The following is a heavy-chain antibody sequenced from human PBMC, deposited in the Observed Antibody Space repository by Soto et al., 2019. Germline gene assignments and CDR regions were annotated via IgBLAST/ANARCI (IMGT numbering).Heavy chain of an antibody. CDR1: GFTFSSYA. V-gene: IGHV3-23*01. J-gene: IGHJ5*02. Sequence: VQLLESGGGLVQPGGSLRLSCAASGFTFSSYAMSWVRQAPGKGLEWVSAIRGSGGSTYYADSVKGRFTISRDNSKNTLYLQMSSLGAEDTAVYYCAKDSNYDILTGYPEPPWFDPWGQGTLVTVSS. CDR2: IRGSGGST. D-gene: IGHD3-9*01. CDR3: AKDSNYDILTGYPEPPWFDP.